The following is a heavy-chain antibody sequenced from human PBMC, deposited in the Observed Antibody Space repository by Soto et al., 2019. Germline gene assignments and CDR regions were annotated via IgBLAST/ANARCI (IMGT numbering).Heavy chain of an antibody. CDR1: GFTFHDHA. CDR3: ARRILFASFDWFDP. Sequence: EVQLVESGGSIVRPGGSLRLSCVGSGFTFHDHAMSWVRQVPGKGLEWVSHISWNGGDTIYADSVKGRFIVSRDNAKNSLYLDMNSLRVDDTALYHCARRILFASFDWFDPWGQGTQVTVSS. CDR2: ISWNGGDT. J-gene: IGHJ5*02. D-gene: IGHD2-15*01. V-gene: IGHV3-20*01.